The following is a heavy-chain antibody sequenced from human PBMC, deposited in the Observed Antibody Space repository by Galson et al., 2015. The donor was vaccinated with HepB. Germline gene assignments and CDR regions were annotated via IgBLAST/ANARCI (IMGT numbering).Heavy chain of an antibody. CDR2: IYYSGST. CDR3: ARRGDRTSRRWFDP. CDR1: GGSISSSSYY. V-gene: IGHV4-39*01. Sequence: SETLSLTCTVSGGSISSSSYYWGWIRQPPGKGLEWIGSIYYSGSTYYNPSLKSRVTISVDTSKNQFSLKLSSVTAADTAVYYCARRGDRTSRRWFDPWGQGTLVTVSS. J-gene: IGHJ5*02. D-gene: IGHD2-2*01.